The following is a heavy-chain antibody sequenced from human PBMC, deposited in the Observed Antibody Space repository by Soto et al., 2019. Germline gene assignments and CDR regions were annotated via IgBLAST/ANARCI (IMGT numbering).Heavy chain of an antibody. Sequence: LSETLSLTCAVYGGSFSDFYWSWIRRPPGKGLEWIGEINHSGSTDYNPSLKSRVAISVDTSKDQFSLKLSSVTAADTAVYYCARRGSSSSPYYYYYGMDVWGQGTTVTVSS. CDR1: GGSFSDFY. V-gene: IGHV4-34*01. J-gene: IGHJ6*02. D-gene: IGHD6-6*01. CDR2: INHSGST. CDR3: ARRGSSSSPYYYYYGMDV.